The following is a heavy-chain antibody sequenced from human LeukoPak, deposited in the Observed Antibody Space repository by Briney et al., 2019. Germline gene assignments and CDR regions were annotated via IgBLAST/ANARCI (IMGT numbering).Heavy chain of an antibody. Sequence: ASVKVSCKASGYTFTSYGISWVRQAPGQGLEWMGWISAYNGNTNYAQKLQGRVTMTTDTSTSTAYMELRSLRSDDTAVYYCARDRPDCSSTSCSREDYGMDVWGQGTTVTVSS. CDR3: ARDRPDCSSTSCSREDYGMDV. D-gene: IGHD2-2*01. CDR2: ISAYNGNT. J-gene: IGHJ6*02. V-gene: IGHV1-18*01. CDR1: GYTFTSYG.